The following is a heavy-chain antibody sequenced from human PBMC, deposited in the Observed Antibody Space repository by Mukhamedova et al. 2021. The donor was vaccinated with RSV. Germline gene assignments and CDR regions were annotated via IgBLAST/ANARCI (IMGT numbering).Heavy chain of an antibody. D-gene: IGHD3-22*01. Sequence: GSTNYNPSLKSRVTISVDTSKNQFSLKLSSVTAADTAVYYCARISRGSYDSSGYYYGRRVSYMDVWGKGTTVTASS. CDR2: GST. V-gene: IGHV4-34*01. CDR3: ARISRGSYDSSGYYYGRRVSYMDV. J-gene: IGHJ6*03.